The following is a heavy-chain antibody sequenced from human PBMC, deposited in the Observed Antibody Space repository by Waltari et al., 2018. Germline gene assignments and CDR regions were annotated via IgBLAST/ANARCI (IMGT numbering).Heavy chain of an antibody. V-gene: IGHV3-33*01. CDR2: IWYDGSNK. Sequence: QVQLVESGGGVVQPGRSLRRSCAASGFTFSSYGMHWVRQAPGKGLEWVAVIWYDGSNKYYADSVKGRFTISRDNSKNTLYLQMNSLRAEDTAVYSCARSREPYYYYGMDVWGQGTTVTVSS. J-gene: IGHJ6*02. CDR3: ARSREPYYYYGMDV. CDR1: GFTFSSYG.